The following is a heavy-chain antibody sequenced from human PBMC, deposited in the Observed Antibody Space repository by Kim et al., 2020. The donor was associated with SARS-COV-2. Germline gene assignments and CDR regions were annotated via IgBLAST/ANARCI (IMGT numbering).Heavy chain of an antibody. Sequence: GGSLRLSCAASGFTFSSYSMSWVRQAPGKGLEWVSAISGSGGSTYYADPVKGRAIIFRDNSNNTLYLQMNILGAEDTAVYYCGGPWLVLASAFDYWGQG. J-gene: IGHJ4*02. CDR3: GGPWLVLASAFDY. D-gene: IGHD6-19*01. CDR1: GFTFSSYS. CDR2: ISGSGGST. V-gene: IGHV3-23*01.